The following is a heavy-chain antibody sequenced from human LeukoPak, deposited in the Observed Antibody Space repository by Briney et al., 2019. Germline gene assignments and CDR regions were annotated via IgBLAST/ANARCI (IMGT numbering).Heavy chain of an antibody. CDR3: ARDYGGPSWFGGIDY. CDR2: ISPNSGDT. V-gene: IGHV1-2*02. CDR1: GYSFTAYY. Sequence: ASVKVSCKASGYSFTAYYIHWVRQAPGQGLEWMGWISPNSGDTNYAQNFQVRVTMTRDTSISAADLELGRLRSDDTAVYFCARDYGGPSWFGGIDYWGQGTLVTVSS. J-gene: IGHJ4*02. D-gene: IGHD3-10*01.